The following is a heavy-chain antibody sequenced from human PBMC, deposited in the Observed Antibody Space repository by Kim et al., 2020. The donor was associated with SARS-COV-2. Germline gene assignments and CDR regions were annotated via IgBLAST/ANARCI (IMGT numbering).Heavy chain of an antibody. J-gene: IGHJ4*02. Sequence: SGKGRFTIPRSNAKNTLYLQMNRLRAEDTDVYYCARALVLCGGDCSTNYWGQGTLVTVSS. D-gene: IGHD2-21*02. V-gene: IGHV3-74*01. CDR3: ARALVLCGGDCSTNY.